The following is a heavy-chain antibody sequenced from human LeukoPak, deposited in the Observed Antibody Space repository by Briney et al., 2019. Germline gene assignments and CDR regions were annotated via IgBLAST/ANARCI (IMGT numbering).Heavy chain of an antibody. CDR1: GFTFSSYW. CDR3: AKEPRWEQLHSFDI. Sequence: GGSLRLSCAASGFTFSSYWMTWVRQAPGKGLEWVANIKQDGIEKYYVDSVKGRFTMSRDNPKNTLFLQMNSLRPEDTAVYYCAKEPRWEQLHSFDIWGQGTTVTVSS. CDR2: IKQDGIEK. J-gene: IGHJ3*02. D-gene: IGHD1/OR15-1a*01. V-gene: IGHV3-7*03.